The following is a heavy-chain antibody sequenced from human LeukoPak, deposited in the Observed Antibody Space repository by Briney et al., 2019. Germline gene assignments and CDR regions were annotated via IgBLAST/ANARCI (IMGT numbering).Heavy chain of an antibody. CDR3: ARARQSGSPRDDAFDI. J-gene: IGHJ3*02. V-gene: IGHV1-3*03. D-gene: IGHD1-26*01. CDR2: INAGNGNT. Sequence: ASVKVSCKASGYTFTSYAMHWVRQAPGQRHEWMGWINAGNGNTKYSQEFQGRVTITRDTSASTAYMELSSLRSEDMAVYYCARARQSGSPRDDAFDIWGQGTMVTVSS. CDR1: GYTFTSYA.